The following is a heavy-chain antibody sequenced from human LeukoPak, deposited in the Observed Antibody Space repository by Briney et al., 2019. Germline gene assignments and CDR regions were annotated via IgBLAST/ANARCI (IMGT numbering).Heavy chain of an antibody. Sequence: SETLSLTCTVSGGSISSYYWSWIRQPPGKGLEWIGYIYYSGSTNYNPSLKSRVTISVDTSKNQFSLKLSSVTAADTAVYYCARGPGYCSGGSCYGSWYFDLWDRGTLVTVSS. CDR1: GGSISSYY. J-gene: IGHJ2*01. CDR3: ARGPGYCSGGSCYGSWYFDL. V-gene: IGHV4-59*01. D-gene: IGHD2-15*01. CDR2: IYYSGST.